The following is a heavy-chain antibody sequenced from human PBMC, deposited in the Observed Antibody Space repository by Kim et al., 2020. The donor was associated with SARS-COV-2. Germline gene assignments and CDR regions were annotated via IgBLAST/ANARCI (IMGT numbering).Heavy chain of an antibody. CDR3: AKDFNMVRGFGLFDY. CDR2: ISGSGGST. Sequence: GGSLRLSCAASGFTFSSYAMSWVRQAPGKGLEWVSAISGSGGSTYYADSVKGRFTISRDNSKNTLYLQMNSLRAEDTAVYYCAKDFNMVRGFGLFDYWGQGTLVTVSS. D-gene: IGHD3-10*01. J-gene: IGHJ4*02. V-gene: IGHV3-23*01. CDR1: GFTFSSYA.